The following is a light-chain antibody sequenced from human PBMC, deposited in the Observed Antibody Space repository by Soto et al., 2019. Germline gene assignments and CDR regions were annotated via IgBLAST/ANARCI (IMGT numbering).Light chain of an antibody. J-gene: IGLJ2*01. CDR3: HVWDSDRDHPV. Sequence: SYELTQPPSVSVAPGQTASITCGGNNIGSKSVHWYQQKSGQAPVLVIYYEIDRPSGIPERFSGSNFGNTATLTISRVEAGDEANYYCHVWDSDRDHPVFVGGTKLTVL. V-gene: IGLV3-21*04. CDR1: NIGSKS. CDR2: YEI.